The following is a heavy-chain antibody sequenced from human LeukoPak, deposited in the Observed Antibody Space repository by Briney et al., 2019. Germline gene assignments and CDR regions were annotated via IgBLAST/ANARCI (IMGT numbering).Heavy chain of an antibody. D-gene: IGHD3-10*01. J-gene: IGHJ6*03. CDR3: ARVFRGSFRAHYYYYYMDV. CDR2: IYHSGNT. V-gene: IGHV4/OR15-8*02. CDR1: GYSISSNNW. Sequence: SETLSLTCTVSGYSISSNNWWSWVRQSPGEGLEWIGEIYHSGNTLYNPSLKSRVTMSVDKSKNQFSLRLSSVTAADTAVYYCARVFRGSFRAHYYYYYMDVWGKGTTVTVSS.